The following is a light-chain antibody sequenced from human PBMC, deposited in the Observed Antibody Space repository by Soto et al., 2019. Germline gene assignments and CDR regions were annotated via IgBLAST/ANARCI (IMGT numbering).Light chain of an antibody. Sequence: SYELTQPPSVSVSPGQTASITCSGDKLGDKYACWYQQKPGQSPVLVIYQDSKRPSGIPERFSGSNSSNTATLTIGGTQAMDEADYYCQACDSSTYVFGTGTKLTVL. CDR1: KLGDKY. CDR2: QDS. CDR3: QACDSSTYV. J-gene: IGLJ1*01. V-gene: IGLV3-1*01.